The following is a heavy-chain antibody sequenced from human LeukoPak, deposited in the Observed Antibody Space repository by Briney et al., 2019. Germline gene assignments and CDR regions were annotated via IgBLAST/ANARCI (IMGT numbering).Heavy chain of an antibody. Sequence: SETLSLTCTVSGGSISSSSYYWGWIRPPPGKGLEWIGSIYYSGSTYYNPSLKSRVTISVDTSKNQFSLKLSSVTAADTAVYYCASGGYCSTTTCYPNWFDPWGQGTLVTVSS. D-gene: IGHD2-2*01. CDR3: ASGGYCSTTTCYPNWFDP. CDR1: GGSISSSSYY. J-gene: IGHJ5*02. V-gene: IGHV4-39*07. CDR2: IYYSGST.